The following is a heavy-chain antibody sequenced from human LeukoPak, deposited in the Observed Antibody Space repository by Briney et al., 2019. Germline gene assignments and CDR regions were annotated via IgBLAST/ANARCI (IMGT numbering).Heavy chain of an antibody. J-gene: IGHJ4*02. V-gene: IGHV3-21*01. CDR1: GFTFSSYS. CDR2: ISGSSSYI. CDR3: ALGDILTGYIY. Sequence: GGSLRLSCAASGFTFSSYSMNWARQAPGKGLEWVSSISGSSSYIYYADSVKGRFTISRDNAKNSLYLQMNSLRAEDTAVYYCALGDILTGYIYWGQGTLVTVSS. D-gene: IGHD3-9*01.